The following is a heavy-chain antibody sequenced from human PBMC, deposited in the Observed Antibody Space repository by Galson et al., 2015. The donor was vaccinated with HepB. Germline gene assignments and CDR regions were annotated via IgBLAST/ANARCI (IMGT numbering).Heavy chain of an antibody. CDR1: GFTLSRYA. CDR3: ARDSGYVSGWYAGRGGFDY. V-gene: IGHV3-30*03. Sequence: SLRLSCAASGFTLSRYAIHWVRQAPGKGLEWVTVISYDGRNQNYADSVMGRFTISRDNSKDTVYLQMSSLRADDTAVYYCARDSGYVSGWYAGRGGFDYWGQG. CDR2: ISYDGRNQ. D-gene: IGHD6-19*01. J-gene: IGHJ4*02.